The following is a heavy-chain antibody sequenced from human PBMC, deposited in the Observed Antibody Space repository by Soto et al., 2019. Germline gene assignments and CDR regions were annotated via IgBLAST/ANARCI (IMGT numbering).Heavy chain of an antibody. Sequence: QVQLVQSGAEVKKPGASVKVSCKASGYTFTSYDINWVRQATGQGLEWMGWMNPNSGNTXXAQKFQGRVTMTRNTXXXXXXXXXXXXXXXXXXXXXXXRERSGSSDYWGQGTLVTVSS. CDR3: XRERSGSSDY. D-gene: IGHD1-26*01. V-gene: IGHV1-8*01. CDR2: MNPNSGNT. J-gene: IGHJ4*02. CDR1: GYTFTSYD.